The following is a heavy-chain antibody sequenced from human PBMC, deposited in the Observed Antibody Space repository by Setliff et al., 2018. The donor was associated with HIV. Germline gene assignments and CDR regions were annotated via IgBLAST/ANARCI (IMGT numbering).Heavy chain of an antibody. D-gene: IGHD3-9*01. Sequence: ASVKVSCKASGYKFTGHHIQWMRQAPGQGLEGMGRINPNMGDTQYAQKFQGRIIMTRDTSINTVYMELSSLTSDDTALYYCARQDIPTGYYLFDYWGQGTQVTVPQ. CDR2: INPNMGDT. CDR3: ARQDIPTGYYLFDY. V-gene: IGHV1-2*06. CDR1: GYKFTGHH. J-gene: IGHJ4*02.